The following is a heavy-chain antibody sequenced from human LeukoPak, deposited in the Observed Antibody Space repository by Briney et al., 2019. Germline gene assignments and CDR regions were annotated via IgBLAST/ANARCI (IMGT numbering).Heavy chain of an antibody. CDR2: MNPNSGNT. CDR1: GYTFTSYD. V-gene: IGHV1-8*03. J-gene: IGHJ6*03. Sequence: ASVKVSCKASGYTFTSYDINWVRQATGQGLEWMGWMNPNSGNTGYAQKFQGRVTITRNTSISTAYMELSSLRSEDTAVYYCARVGGSGYVGRYYYYYMDVWGKGTTVTVSS. CDR3: ARVGGSGYVGRYYYYYMDV. D-gene: IGHD5-12*01.